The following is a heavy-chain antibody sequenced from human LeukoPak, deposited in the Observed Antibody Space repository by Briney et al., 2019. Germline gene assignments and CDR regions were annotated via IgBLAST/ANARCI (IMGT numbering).Heavy chain of an antibody. CDR2: ISYDGSNK. CDR1: GFTFSSYG. CDR3: ASLRASRGDYVMG. V-gene: IGHV3-30*03. Sequence: PGGSLRLSCAASGFTFSSYGMHWVRQAPGKGLEWVAVISYDGSNKYYADSVKGRFTISRDNSKNTLYLQMNSLRAADTAVYYCASLRASRGDYVMGWGQGTLVTVSS. J-gene: IGHJ4*02. D-gene: IGHD4-17*01.